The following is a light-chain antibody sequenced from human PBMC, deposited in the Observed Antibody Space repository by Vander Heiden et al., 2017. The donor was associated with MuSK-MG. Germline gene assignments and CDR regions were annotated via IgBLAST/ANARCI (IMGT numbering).Light chain of an antibody. CDR3: QAWHSGTAVV. CDR1: MLGDQY. Sequence: SYDLTQPPSVSVSPGQTASTTCSGDMLGDQYACWYQQKPGQSPVLVIYQDTYRPSGIPERFSGSISGNTATLTISGTQPMDEADYYCQAWHSGTAVVFGGGTKLTVL. CDR2: QDT. J-gene: IGLJ2*01. V-gene: IGLV3-1*01.